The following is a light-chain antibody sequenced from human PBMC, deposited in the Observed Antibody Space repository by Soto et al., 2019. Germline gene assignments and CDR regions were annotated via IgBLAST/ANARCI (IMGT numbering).Light chain of an antibody. Sequence: QSVLTQPASVSGSPGQSITISCTGTSSDVRGYNYVSWYQQHPGKAPKLMIYEVSNRPSGVSNRFSGSKSGNTASLTISVLQAEDEGDYYCSSYTSSSTYVVGTGTKLTVL. CDR3: SSYTSSSTYV. V-gene: IGLV2-14*01. CDR1: SSDVRGYNY. CDR2: EVS. J-gene: IGLJ1*01.